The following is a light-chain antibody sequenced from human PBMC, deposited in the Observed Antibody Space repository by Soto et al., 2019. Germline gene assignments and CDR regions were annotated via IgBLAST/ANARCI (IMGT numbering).Light chain of an antibody. Sequence: AIRMTQSPSSFSASTGDRVTITCRASQGISSYLAWYQQKPGKAPKLLIYAASTLQSGVPSRFSGSGSGTDFTLTNSCLQSEDFETYYCQQYYSYPQTLGQGTKVDIK. J-gene: IGKJ1*01. CDR3: QQYYSYPQT. V-gene: IGKV1-8*01. CDR2: AAS. CDR1: QGISSY.